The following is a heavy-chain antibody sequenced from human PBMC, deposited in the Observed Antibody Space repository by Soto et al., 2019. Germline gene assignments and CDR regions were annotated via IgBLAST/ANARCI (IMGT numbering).Heavy chain of an antibody. CDR1: GFTVGNHY. CDR3: AKDGRGSGSHYNSFGY. Sequence: EVQLVESGGGSIQPGGSLKLSCAASGFTVGNHYMSWVRQAPGKGLEWVSLIYSTGTTKYADSVKGRFTVSRDNAKNTLYLQMNSLRAEDTAVYYCAKDGRGSGSHYNSFGYWGQGTLVTVS. D-gene: IGHD3-10*01. CDR2: IYSTGTT. V-gene: IGHV3-53*01. J-gene: IGHJ4*02.